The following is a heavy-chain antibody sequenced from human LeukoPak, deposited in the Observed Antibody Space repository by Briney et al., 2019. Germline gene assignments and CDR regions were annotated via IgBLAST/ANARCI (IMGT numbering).Heavy chain of an antibody. Sequence: SETLSLTCTVSGGSISSSSYYWGWIRQPPGKGLEWIGSIYYSGSTYYSPSLKSRVTISVDTSKNQFSLKLSSVTAADTAVYYCASGMGGLNALDIWGQGTMVTVSS. V-gene: IGHV4-39*07. CDR2: IYYSGST. J-gene: IGHJ3*02. CDR1: GGSISSSSYY. D-gene: IGHD3-16*01. CDR3: ASGMGGLNALDI.